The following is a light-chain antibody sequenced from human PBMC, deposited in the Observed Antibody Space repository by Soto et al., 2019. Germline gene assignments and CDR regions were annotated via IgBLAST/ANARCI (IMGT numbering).Light chain of an antibody. V-gene: IGKV3-11*01. Sequence: EVVLTQSPDTLSLPPGERATLSCRASQSISSYLAWYQQKPGQAPRLLIYDASSSATGIPARFSGSGSGTDFTLTISSLEPDDFAVYYCQPLTDWPPQWTFGQGTKVEIK. CDR1: QSISSY. CDR3: QPLTDWPPQWT. CDR2: DAS. J-gene: IGKJ1*01.